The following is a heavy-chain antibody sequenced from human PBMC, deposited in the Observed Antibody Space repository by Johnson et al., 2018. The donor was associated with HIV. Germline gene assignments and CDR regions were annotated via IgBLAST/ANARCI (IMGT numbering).Heavy chain of an antibody. CDR1: DFTFSSYA. J-gene: IGHJ3*02. V-gene: IGHV3-23*04. CDR2: ISGSGGST. D-gene: IGHD2-15*01. CDR3: ARGHCSGGTCYFWALGWAFDI. Sequence: VQLVESGGGVVQPGRSLRLSCAASDFTFSSYAMSWVRQAPGKGLEWVSAISGSGGSTYYADSVKGLFPISRDNSKNTLYLQMNSLRAEDTAVYYCARGHCSGGTCYFWALGWAFDIWGQGTMVTVSS.